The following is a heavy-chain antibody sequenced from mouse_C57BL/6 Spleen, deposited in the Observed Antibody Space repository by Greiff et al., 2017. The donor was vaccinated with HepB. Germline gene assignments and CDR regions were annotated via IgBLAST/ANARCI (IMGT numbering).Heavy chain of an antibody. J-gene: IGHJ1*03. CDR3: ARGRRDWYFDV. Sequence: QVQLQQPGAELVMPGASVKLSCKASGYTFTSYWMHWVKQRPGQGLEWIGEIDPSDSYTNYNQKFKGKSTLTVDKSSSTAYMQLSSLTSEDSAVYYCARGRRDWYFDVWGTGTTVTVSS. CDR1: GYTFTSYW. V-gene: IGHV1-69*01. CDR2: IDPSDSYT.